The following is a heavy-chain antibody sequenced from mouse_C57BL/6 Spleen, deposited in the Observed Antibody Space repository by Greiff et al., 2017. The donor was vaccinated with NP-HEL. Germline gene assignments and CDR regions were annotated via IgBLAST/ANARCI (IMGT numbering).Heavy chain of an antibody. Sequence: EVQLVESEGGLVQPGSSMKLSCTASGFTFSDYYMAWVRQVPEKGLEWVANINYDGSSTYYLDSLKSRFIISGDNAKNILYLQLSSLKSEDTATYYCARDYSNYVYWYFDVWGTGTTVTASS. CDR1: GFTFSDYY. V-gene: IGHV5-16*01. J-gene: IGHJ1*03. D-gene: IGHD2-5*01. CDR3: ARDYSNYVYWYFDV. CDR2: INYDGSST.